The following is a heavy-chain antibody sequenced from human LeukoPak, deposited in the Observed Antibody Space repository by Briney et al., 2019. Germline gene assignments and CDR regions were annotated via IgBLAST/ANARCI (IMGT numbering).Heavy chain of an antibody. Sequence: ASVKVSCKVSGYNLTELSMHWVRQPPGKGLEWKGGFDPEDGETIYAQKFQGRVTMTEDTSTDTAYMELSSLRSEDTAVYYCATSSPQYCSSTSCYRSPRRYFDYWGQGTLVTVSS. CDR1: GYNLTELS. CDR2: FDPEDGET. V-gene: IGHV1-24*01. D-gene: IGHD2-2*01. CDR3: ATSSPQYCSSTSCYRSPRRYFDY. J-gene: IGHJ4*02.